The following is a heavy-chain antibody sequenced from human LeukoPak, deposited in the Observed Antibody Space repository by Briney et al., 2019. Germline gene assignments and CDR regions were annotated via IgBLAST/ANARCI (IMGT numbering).Heavy chain of an antibody. J-gene: IGHJ4*02. CDR2: ISDSGGKA. Sequence: GGSLRLSCAVSGITLSNYGMSWVRQAPGKGLEWVAGISDSGGKANYADSVKGRFTISRDNPKNTLYLQMNSLRAEDTAVYFCAKRGVVIRVILVGFHKEAYYFDSWGQGALVTVSS. CDR3: AKRGVVIRVILVGFHKEAYYFDS. D-gene: IGHD3-22*01. CDR1: GITLSNYG. V-gene: IGHV3-23*01.